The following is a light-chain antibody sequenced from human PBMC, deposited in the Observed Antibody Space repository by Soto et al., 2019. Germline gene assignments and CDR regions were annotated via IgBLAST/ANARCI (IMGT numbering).Light chain of an antibody. V-gene: IGLV2-23*02. CDR2: EVS. Sequence: QSVLTQPASVSGSPGQSITLSCPGNSNDVGSYNLVSWYQQHPGKAPKLMIYEVSKRPSGVSNRFSGSKSGNTASLTISGLRAEDEADYYCCSHAGSSVYVFGTGTKVTVL. CDR3: CSHAGSSVYV. CDR1: SNDVGSYNL. J-gene: IGLJ1*01.